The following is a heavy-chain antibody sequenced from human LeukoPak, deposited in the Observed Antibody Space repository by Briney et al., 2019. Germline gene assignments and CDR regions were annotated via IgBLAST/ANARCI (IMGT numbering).Heavy chain of an antibody. Sequence: TGRSLRLSCAASEFTFSSHSMNWVRQAPGKWLEWVSSISRSGGSIYYADSLKGRFTISRDNAKNSLYLQMNSLRAEDTAVYFCARSLKVSAALDVFDIWGQGTMVTVSS. CDR2: ISRSGGSI. J-gene: IGHJ3*02. CDR1: EFTFSSHS. D-gene: IGHD2-2*01. CDR3: ARSLKVSAALDVFDI. V-gene: IGHV3-21*01.